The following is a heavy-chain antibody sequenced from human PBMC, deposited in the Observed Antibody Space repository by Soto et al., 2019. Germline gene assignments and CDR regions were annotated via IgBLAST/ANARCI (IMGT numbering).Heavy chain of an antibody. CDR1: GYTLTSFY. CDR2: INPNGGST. J-gene: IGHJ5*01. V-gene: IGHV1-46*03. CDR3: ARGRASGDS. Sequence: QVQLVQPGAEVKKPGASVKLSCKASGYTLTSFYIHWVRQAPGQGLEWRGIINPNGGSTNYAHNFQGRVTMTRDTSKSTVYMNLSRLRSEDTAVYYCARGRASGDSWGQGTLVTVSS.